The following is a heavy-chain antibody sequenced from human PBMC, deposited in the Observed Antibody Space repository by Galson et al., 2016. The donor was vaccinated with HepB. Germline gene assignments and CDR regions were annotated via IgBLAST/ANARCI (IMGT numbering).Heavy chain of an antibody. V-gene: IGHV3-11*06. CDR3: ARDQTAAAGTLYCGMDV. CDR2: ISSSSSYT. J-gene: IGHJ6*02. Sequence: SLRLSCAASGFTFSDYYMSWLRQAPGKGLEWVSYISSSSSYTNYADSVKGRFTISRDNAKNSLYLQMNSLRAGDTAVYYCARDQTAAAGTLYCGMDVWGQGTTVTVSS. CDR1: GFTFSDYY. D-gene: IGHD6-13*01.